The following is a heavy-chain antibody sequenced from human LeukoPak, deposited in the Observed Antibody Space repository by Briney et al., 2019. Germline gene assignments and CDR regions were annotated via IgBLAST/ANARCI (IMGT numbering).Heavy chain of an antibody. J-gene: IGHJ4*02. D-gene: IGHD6-19*01. Sequence: PGGSLRLSCAASGFTFSSYGMHWVRQAPGKGLEWVAFIRSDGSNKYYADSVKGRFTISRDNSKNTLYLQMHSLRAEDTALYYCARAVAGYYFDYWGQGTLVTVSS. CDR1: GFTFSSYG. CDR2: IRSDGSNK. CDR3: ARAVAGYYFDY. V-gene: IGHV3-30*02.